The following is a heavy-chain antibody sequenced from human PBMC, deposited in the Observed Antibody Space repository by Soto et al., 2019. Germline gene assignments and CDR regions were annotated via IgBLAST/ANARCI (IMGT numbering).Heavy chain of an antibody. J-gene: IGHJ4*02. D-gene: IGHD1-26*01. CDR3: ARAGIVGAIYFDY. CDR2: IYYSGST. Sequence: KASETLSLTCTVSGGSISSYYWSWIRQPPGKGLEWIGYIYYSGSTNYNPSLKSRVTISVDTSKNQFSLKLSSVTAADTAVYYCARAGIVGAIYFDYWGQGTLVTVSS. CDR1: GGSISSYY. V-gene: IGHV4-59*01.